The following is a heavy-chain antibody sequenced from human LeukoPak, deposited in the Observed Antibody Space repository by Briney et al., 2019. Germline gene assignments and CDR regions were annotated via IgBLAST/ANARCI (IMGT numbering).Heavy chain of an antibody. V-gene: IGHV3-7*01. CDR1: GFTFSSYW. D-gene: IGHD3-3*01. CDR2: IKQDGCEK. CDR3: ARDVNTIYGRYFDY. J-gene: IGHJ4*02. Sequence: GGSLRLSCAASGFTFSSYWMSWVRQAPGKGLEWVANIKQDGCEKYYVDSVKGRFTISRDNANNSIHLQMNSLRVEDTAVYYCARDVNTIYGRYFDYWGQGAVVAVSS.